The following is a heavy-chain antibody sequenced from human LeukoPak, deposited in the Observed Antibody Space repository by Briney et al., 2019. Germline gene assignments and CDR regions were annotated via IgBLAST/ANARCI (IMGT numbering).Heavy chain of an antibody. J-gene: IGHJ4*02. Sequence: GASVKVSCKASGYTFTSYGISWVRQAPGQGLEWMGWISAYNGNTNYAQKLQGRVTMTTDTSTSTAYMELRSLRSDDTAVYYCARLYYDFWSGYYQNFDYWGQGTLVTVSS. D-gene: IGHD3-3*01. V-gene: IGHV1-18*01. CDR1: GYTFTSYG. CDR3: ARLYYDFWSGYYQNFDY. CDR2: ISAYNGNT.